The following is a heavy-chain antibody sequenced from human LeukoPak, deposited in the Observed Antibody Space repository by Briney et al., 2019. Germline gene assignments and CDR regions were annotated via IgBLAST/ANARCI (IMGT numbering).Heavy chain of an antibody. CDR1: GGSINIYY. CDR2: IYYSGST. D-gene: IGHD3-22*01. CDR3: ARGGGVGGYYDSSGYLDDAFDI. V-gene: IGHV4-59*01. Sequence: SETLSLTCTVSGGSINIYYWSWLRQPPGKGLEWIGYIYYSGSTNYNPSLKSRVTISVDTSKNLFSLKLSSVTAADTAVYYWARGGGVGGYYDSSGYLDDAFDIWGQGTMVTVSS. J-gene: IGHJ3*02.